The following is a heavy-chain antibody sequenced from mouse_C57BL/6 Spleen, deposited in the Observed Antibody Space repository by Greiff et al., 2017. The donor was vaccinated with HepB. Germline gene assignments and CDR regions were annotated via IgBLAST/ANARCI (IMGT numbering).Heavy chain of an antibody. V-gene: IGHV14-4*01. Sequence: EVQLQQSGAELVRPGASVKLSCTASGFNIKDDYMHWVKQRPEQGLEWIGWIDPENGDTEYASKFQGKATITADTSSNTAYLQLSSLTSEYTAVYYCTTGAAQASFAYWGQGTLVTVSA. D-gene: IGHD3-2*02. CDR3: TTGAAQASFAY. CDR1: GFNIKDDY. CDR2: IDPENGDT. J-gene: IGHJ3*01.